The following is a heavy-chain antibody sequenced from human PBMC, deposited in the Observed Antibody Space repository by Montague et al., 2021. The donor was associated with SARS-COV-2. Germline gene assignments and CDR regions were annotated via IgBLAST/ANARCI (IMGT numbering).Heavy chain of an antibody. Sequence: SLRLSCAASGFTFSSYEMNWVRQAPGKGLEWASYISISGSTIYYADSVKGRFTISRDNSKNSLYLQMNSLRAEDTAVYYCARVMATISGKDVNDYWGQGTLVTVSS. CDR1: GFTFSSYE. CDR3: ARVMATISGKDVNDY. V-gene: IGHV3-48*03. J-gene: IGHJ4*02. D-gene: IGHD5-24*01. CDR2: ISISGSTI.